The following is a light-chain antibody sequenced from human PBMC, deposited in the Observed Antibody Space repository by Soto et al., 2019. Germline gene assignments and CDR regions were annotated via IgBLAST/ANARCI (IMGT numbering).Light chain of an antibody. V-gene: IGKV3-20*01. J-gene: IGKJ3*01. CDR2: GES. CDR3: QQYGRSPFT. Sequence: EIVLTQSPATLSLSPGERATLSCRASQSVSSNLAWYQQKPGQAPRLLIYGESARATGIPARFSGSGSGTDFTLTISRLEPEDFAVYYCQQYGRSPFTFGPGTKVDIK. CDR1: QSVSSN.